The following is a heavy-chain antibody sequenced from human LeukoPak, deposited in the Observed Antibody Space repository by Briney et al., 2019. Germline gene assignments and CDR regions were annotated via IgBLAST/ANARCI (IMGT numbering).Heavy chain of an antibody. J-gene: IGHJ4*02. D-gene: IGHD4-17*01. CDR1: GGSISDSY. CDR2: MYNSGST. Sequence: SETLSLTCTVSGGSISDSYWSWIRQPPGKGLEWIAYMYNSGSTNYNPSLKSRVTISIDTSKNQFSLKLSSLTAADTAIYYCARGIESYGDYGYWGQGILVTVSS. CDR3: ARGIESYGDYGY. V-gene: IGHV4-59*01.